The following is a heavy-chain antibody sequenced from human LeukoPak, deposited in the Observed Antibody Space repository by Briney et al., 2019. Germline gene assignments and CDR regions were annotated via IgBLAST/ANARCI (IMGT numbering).Heavy chain of an antibody. V-gene: IGHV3-21*01. J-gene: IGHJ4*02. D-gene: IGHD2-15*01. CDR1: GFTFSTHA. CDR2: ISSSSSYI. CDR3: ARAESGDDTLLLYYIDY. Sequence: GGSLRLSRSLSGFTFSTHAMQWVSQAPGKGLEWVSSISSSSSYIYYADSVKGRFTISRDNAKNSLYLQMNSLRAEDTAVYYCARAESGDDTLLLYYIDYWGQGTLVTVSS.